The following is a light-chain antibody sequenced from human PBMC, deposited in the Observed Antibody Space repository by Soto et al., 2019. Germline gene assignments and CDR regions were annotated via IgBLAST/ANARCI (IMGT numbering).Light chain of an antibody. CDR3: QQYYSIPFT. CDR1: QSVLYRSNNKNC. V-gene: IGKV4-1*01. Sequence: DIVMTQSPDSLAVSLGERATINCKSSQSVLYRSNNKNCLAWYQQKPGQPLKLLIYWASARESGVPDRFSGSESGTDFTLTISSLQAEDVAVYYCQQYYSIPFTFGPGTKVDIK. CDR2: WAS. J-gene: IGKJ3*01.